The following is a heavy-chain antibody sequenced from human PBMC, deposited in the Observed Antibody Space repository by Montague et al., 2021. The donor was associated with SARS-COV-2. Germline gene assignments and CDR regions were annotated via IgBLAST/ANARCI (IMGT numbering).Heavy chain of an antibody. CDR3: ARGQVTISGVLIFIPAAGHLDV. V-gene: IGHV4-34*01. CDR1: SGSFSDFY. D-gene: IGHD3-3*01. Sequence: SETLSLTCAVYSGSFSDFYWTWIRQSPGKGLEWIGEINHTGSATYNPFLKGRVTLSRDTSKNQFSLKLQSVTPADTAVYYCARGQVTISGVLIFIPAAGHLDVWGQGTSVTVSS. J-gene: IGHJ3*01. CDR2: INHTGSA.